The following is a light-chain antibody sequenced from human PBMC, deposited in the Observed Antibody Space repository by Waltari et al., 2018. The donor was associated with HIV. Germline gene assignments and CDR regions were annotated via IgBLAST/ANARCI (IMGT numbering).Light chain of an antibody. Sequence: QSALTQPASVSGSLGQSVTISCTVANRDIGGYNYVSWYQQHPGKAPKLIIHEVSNRPCGVSARFAGSKSGNTASLTISGLQAEDESDYYCSSFITTTTRVVFGGGTRLTVL. CDR1: NRDIGGYNY. CDR3: SSFITTTTRVV. J-gene: IGLJ2*01. V-gene: IGLV2-14*01. CDR2: EVS.